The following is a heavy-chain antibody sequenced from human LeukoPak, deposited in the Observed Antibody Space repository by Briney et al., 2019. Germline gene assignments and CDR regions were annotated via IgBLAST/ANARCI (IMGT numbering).Heavy chain of an antibody. D-gene: IGHD1-26*01. CDR3: ARESLGATMLFDY. CDR2: IIPIFGTA. V-gene: IGHV1-69*13. J-gene: IGHJ4*02. Sequence: ASVKVSCKASGGTFSSYAISWVRQAPGQGLEWMGGIIPIFGTANYAQKFQGRVTITADESTSTAYMELSSLRSEDTAVYYCARESLGATMLFDYWGQGTLVTVSS. CDR1: GGTFSSYA.